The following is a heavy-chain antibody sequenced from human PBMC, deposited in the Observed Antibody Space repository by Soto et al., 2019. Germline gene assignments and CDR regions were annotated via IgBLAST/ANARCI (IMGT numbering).Heavy chain of an antibody. CDR3: ARGGYSIYDRDVMDV. CDR1: GGTFSSYA. Sequence: QVQLVQSGAEVKKPGSSVKVSCKASGGTFSSYAISWVRQAPGQGLEWMGGIIPIFGTANYAQKFQGRVTIAADESTSTAYKERSSLRSEETAVYYCARGGYSIYDRDVMDVWGQGTTVTVSS. J-gene: IGHJ6*02. CDR2: IIPIFGTA. V-gene: IGHV1-69*12. D-gene: IGHD6-13*01.